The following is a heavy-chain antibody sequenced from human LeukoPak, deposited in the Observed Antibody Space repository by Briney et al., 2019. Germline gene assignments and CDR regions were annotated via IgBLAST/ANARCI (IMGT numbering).Heavy chain of an antibody. J-gene: IGHJ4*02. Sequence: PGGSLRLSCAASGFTFSSYAMSWVRQAPGKGLEWVSAISGSGGSTYYADSVKGRFTISRDNSKNTLYLQMNSLRAEDTAVYHCAKDSGRYCSRTSCHPFDFWGQGTLVTVSS. CDR1: GFTFSSYA. V-gene: IGHV3-23*01. CDR2: ISGSGGST. CDR3: AKDSGRYCSRTSCHPFDF. D-gene: IGHD2-2*01.